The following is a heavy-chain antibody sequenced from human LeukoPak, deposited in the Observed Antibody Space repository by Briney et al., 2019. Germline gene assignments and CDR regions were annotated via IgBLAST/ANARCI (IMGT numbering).Heavy chain of an antibody. D-gene: IGHD2-2*01. Sequence: SETLSLTCAVYGGSFSYYFWGWIRQPPGKGLEWIGEINHSGRTYYNPSLKSRVTISVDTSKNQFSLNLSSVTAADTAVYYCARDVVVVPAAIQYGMDVWGQGTTVTVSS. CDR1: GGSFSYYF. J-gene: IGHJ6*02. CDR2: INHSGRT. V-gene: IGHV4-34*01. CDR3: ARDVVVVPAAIQYGMDV.